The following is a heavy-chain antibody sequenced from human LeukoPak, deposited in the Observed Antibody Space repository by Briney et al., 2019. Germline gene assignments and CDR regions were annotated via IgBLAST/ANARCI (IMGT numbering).Heavy chain of an antibody. J-gene: IGHJ5*02. CDR2: SNHSGST. CDR3: ARGWGYRAAGTFSTINRFDP. Sequence: SETLSLTCAFYGGSFSGYYWSWIRQPPGKGLEWIGESNHSGSTNYNPSLKSRVTISVDTSKNQFSLKLSSVTAADTAVYYCARGWGYRAAGTFSTINRFDPWGQGTLVTVSS. D-gene: IGHD6-13*01. CDR1: GGSFSGYY. V-gene: IGHV4-34*01.